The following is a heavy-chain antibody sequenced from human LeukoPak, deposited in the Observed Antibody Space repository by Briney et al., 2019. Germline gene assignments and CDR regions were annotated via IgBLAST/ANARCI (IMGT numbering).Heavy chain of an antibody. CDR3: ARGPRNDP. D-gene: IGHD1-14*01. CDR2: VHPDTGYA. J-gene: IGHJ5*02. Sequence: ASVKVSCKTPGYPFTTYEINWVRQAAGRGLEWMGWVHPDTGYADYAQKFQGRVTMTSDTSISTAYMELSSLRSDDTAVYFCARGPRNDPWGQGTLVTVSS. CDR1: GYPFTTYE. V-gene: IGHV1-8*01.